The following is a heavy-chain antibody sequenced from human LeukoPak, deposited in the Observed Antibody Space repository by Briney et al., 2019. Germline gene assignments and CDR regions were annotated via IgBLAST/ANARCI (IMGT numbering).Heavy chain of an antibody. CDR1: GYIFINYW. D-gene: IGHD3-22*01. V-gene: IGHV1-46*01. CDR3: ARGPHLRTYDSSSPAALDF. Sequence: ASVKVSFKASGYIFINYWMYWVRQAPGQGLEWMGLINPTGGNTNFAQNFQGRVTMTRDMSTSTVYMELRRLRSEDTAVYYCARGPHLRTYDSSSPAALDFWGQGTMVTVSS. CDR2: INPTGGNT. J-gene: IGHJ3*01.